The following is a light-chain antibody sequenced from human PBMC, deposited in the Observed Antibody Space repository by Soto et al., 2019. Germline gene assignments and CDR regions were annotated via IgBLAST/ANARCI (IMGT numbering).Light chain of an antibody. CDR3: QQSSNWGFT. Sequence: EIVLTQSPATLSLSPGEGATLSCRASQSVSTDLAWYQQKPGQAPRLLIYDASNRATGIPARFSGSGSGTDFTLTISSLEPEDFAVYYCQQSSNWGFTFGPGTKVDVK. CDR1: QSVSTD. V-gene: IGKV3-11*01. J-gene: IGKJ3*01. CDR2: DAS.